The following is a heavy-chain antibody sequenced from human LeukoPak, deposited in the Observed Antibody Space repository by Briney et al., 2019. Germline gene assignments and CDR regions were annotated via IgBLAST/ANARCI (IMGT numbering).Heavy chain of an antibody. CDR1: GGSISSYY. CDR3: AREQLSTGWFDP. V-gene: IGHV4-59*12. J-gene: IGHJ5*02. CDR2: IYYSGST. Sequence: SETLSLTCTVSGGSISSYYWNWIRQPPGKGLEWIGYIYYSGSTNYNPSLKSRVTISVGTPKNQFSLKLSSVTAADTAVYYCAREQLSTGWFDPWGQGTLVIVSS. D-gene: IGHD5-18*01.